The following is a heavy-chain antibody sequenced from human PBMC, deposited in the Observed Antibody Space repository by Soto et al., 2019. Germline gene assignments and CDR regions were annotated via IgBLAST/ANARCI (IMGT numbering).Heavy chain of an antibody. CDR3: ARAFSGRPYYYDSSGYYYFDY. D-gene: IGHD3-22*01. CDR1: GGSISSGGYY. Sequence: QVQLQESGPGLVKPSQTLSLTCTVSGGSISSGGYYWSWIRQHPGKGLEWIGYIYYSGSTYYNPSLKSRVTISVDTSKNQFSLKLSSVTAADTAVYYCARAFSGRPYYYDSSGYYYFDYWGQGTLVTVSS. CDR2: IYYSGST. J-gene: IGHJ4*02. V-gene: IGHV4-31*03.